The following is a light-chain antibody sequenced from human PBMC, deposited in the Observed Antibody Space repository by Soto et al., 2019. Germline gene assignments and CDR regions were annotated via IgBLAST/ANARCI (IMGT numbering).Light chain of an antibody. CDR2: GAS. CDR1: QSFSSY. Sequence: TQSPATLSLPPVERATLSCRVSQSFSSYFAWYQQKPGQAPRLLIYGASTRATGIPARFSGSGSGTEFTLTISNLQSEDFAVYFCQQYHNWPPITFGQGTRLEI. CDR3: QQYHNWPPIT. J-gene: IGKJ5*01. V-gene: IGKV3D-15*01.